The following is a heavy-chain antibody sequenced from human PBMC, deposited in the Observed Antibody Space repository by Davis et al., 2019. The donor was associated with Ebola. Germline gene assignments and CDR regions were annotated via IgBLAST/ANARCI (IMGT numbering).Heavy chain of an antibody. CDR1: GHSLSESP. Sequence: ASVKVSCKVSGHSLSESPIHWVRQAPGKGPEWMGGFDLEHAETIYAERFEGRVTMTEDTSTDTAYMELTSLSSEDTAVYYCASNSGGWGNFDFWGQGTLDTVSS. CDR3: ASNSGGWGNFDF. CDR2: FDLEHAET. D-gene: IGHD7-27*01. V-gene: IGHV1-24*01. J-gene: IGHJ4*02.